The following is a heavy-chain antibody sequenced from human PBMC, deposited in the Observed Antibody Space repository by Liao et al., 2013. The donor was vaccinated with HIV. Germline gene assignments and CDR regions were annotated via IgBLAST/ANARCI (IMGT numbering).Heavy chain of an antibody. CDR2: IYTSGST. D-gene: IGHD1-20*01. J-gene: IGHJ5*02. CDR1: GGSISSGSYY. V-gene: IGHV4-61*02. CDR3: ARDLGGITGTAGWFDP. Sequence: QVQLQESGPGLVKPSETLSLTCTVSGGSISSGSYYWSWIRQPAGKGLEWIGRIYTSGSTNYNPSLKSRVTMSVDTSKNQFSLKLSSVTAADTAVYYCARDLGGITGTAGWFDPWGQGTLVTVSS.